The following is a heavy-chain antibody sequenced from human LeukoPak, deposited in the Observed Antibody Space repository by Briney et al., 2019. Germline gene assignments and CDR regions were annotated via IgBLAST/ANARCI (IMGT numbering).Heavy chain of an antibody. V-gene: IGHV4-30-4*08. J-gene: IGHJ3*02. Sequence: KPSRTLSLTCTVSGGSISSGDYYWSWIRQPPGKGLEWIGYIYYTGTTYYSPSLKSRVTISVDTSKNQFSLKLSSVTAADTAVYYCATDVAVAGTGAFDIWGQGTMVTVSS. CDR1: GGSISSGDYY. CDR3: ATDVAVAGTGAFDI. D-gene: IGHD6-19*01. CDR2: IYYTGTT.